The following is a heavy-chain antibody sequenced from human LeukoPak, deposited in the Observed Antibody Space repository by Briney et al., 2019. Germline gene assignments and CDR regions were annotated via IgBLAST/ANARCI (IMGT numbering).Heavy chain of an antibody. J-gene: IGHJ4*02. Sequence: GGSLRLSCAASGFTFSSYSMHWVRQAPGKGLEYVSGISSNGGSTWYAGSVKGRFTISRDNSKNTVYLQMDSLRAEDTAVYYCARDRADGYNYGDYFDNWGQGTLVTVSS. CDR2: ISSNGGST. V-gene: IGHV3-64*02. D-gene: IGHD5-18*01. CDR1: GFTFSSYS. CDR3: ARDRADGYNYGDYFDN.